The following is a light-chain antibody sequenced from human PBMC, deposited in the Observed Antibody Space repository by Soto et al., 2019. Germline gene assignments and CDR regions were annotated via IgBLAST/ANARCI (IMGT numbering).Light chain of an antibody. Sequence: EIVLTQSPSTLSLSPGERATIYCRTSQIVSSYLAWYQQKPGQAPRLLIYGASSRATGIPDRFSGSGSGTDFTLTISRLEPEDFAVYYCQQYGSSLSTFGQGTKV. V-gene: IGKV3-20*01. CDR2: GAS. CDR3: QQYGSSLST. CDR1: QIVSSY. J-gene: IGKJ1*01.